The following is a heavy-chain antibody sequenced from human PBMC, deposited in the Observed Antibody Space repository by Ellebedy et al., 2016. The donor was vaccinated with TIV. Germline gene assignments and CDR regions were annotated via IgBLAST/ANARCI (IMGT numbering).Heavy chain of an antibody. J-gene: IGHJ3*01. CDR2: ITESGGNT. D-gene: IGHD4-23*01. V-gene: IGHV3-23*01. Sequence: GESLKISCAASGLTFSSHAMSWVRQAPGKGLEWVSSITESGGNTYYADSVKGRFTISRDNSKDTLFLQMNSQRAEDTAIYYCARDPVGVGPAFDVWGQGTMVTVSS. CDR3: ARDPVGVGPAFDV. CDR1: GLTFSSHA.